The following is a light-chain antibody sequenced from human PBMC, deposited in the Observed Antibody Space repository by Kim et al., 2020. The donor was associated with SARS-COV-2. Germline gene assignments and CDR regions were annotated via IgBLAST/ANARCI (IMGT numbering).Light chain of an antibody. CDR2: RDD. V-gene: IGLV1-47*01. CDR1: SSSIESNF. CDR3: ATWDDSLSGWV. J-gene: IGLJ3*02. Sequence: GLRVTISCSGSSSSIESNFLYWYQHLPGTAPKLLIYRDDQRPSGVPDRFSGSKSGTSASLAISGLRSEDEADYYCATWDDSLSGWVFGGGTQLTVL.